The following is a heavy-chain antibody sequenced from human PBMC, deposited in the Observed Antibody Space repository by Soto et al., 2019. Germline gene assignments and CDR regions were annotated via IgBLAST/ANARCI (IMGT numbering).Heavy chain of an antibody. Sequence: QVQLQESGPGLVKPSQTLSLTCTVSGGSISSGDYYWSWIRQPPGKGLEWMGYIYYSGSTYYNPSLRSRVTISVDTSKNQFSLKLSSVTAADTDVYYCARVESKTHGNWFDPWGKGTLVTVSS. CDR1: GGSISSGDYY. J-gene: IGHJ5*02. V-gene: IGHV4-30-4*01. CDR3: ARVESKTHGNWFDP. CDR2: IYYSGST.